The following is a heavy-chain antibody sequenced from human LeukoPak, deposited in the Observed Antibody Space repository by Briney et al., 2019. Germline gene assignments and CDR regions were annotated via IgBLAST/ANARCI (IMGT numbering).Heavy chain of an antibody. CDR2: ISYDGSNK. V-gene: IGHV3-30*18. D-gene: IGHD3-22*01. CDR3: AKDPAYYYDSSGYFDH. CDR1: GFTFSSYA. J-gene: IGHJ4*02. Sequence: GGSLRLSCVASGFTFSSYAMSWVRQAPGKGLEWVAVISYDGSNKYYADSVKGRFTISRAKNTLYLQMNSLRAEDTAVYYCAKDPAYYYDSSGYFDHWGQGTLVTVSS.